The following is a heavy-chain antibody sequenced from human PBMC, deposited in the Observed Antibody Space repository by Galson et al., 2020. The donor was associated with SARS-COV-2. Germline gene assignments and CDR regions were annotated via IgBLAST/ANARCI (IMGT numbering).Heavy chain of an antibody. J-gene: IGHJ4*02. V-gene: IGHV4-39*07. CDR2: IYYSGST. Sequence: SETLSLTCTVSGGSISSSSYYWGWIRQPPGKGLEWIGSIYYSGSTYYNPSLKSRVTISVDTSKNQFSLKLSSVTAADTAVYYCARVLFERRFLEWLQYYFDYWGQGTLVTVSS. D-gene: IGHD3-3*01. CDR3: ARVLFERRFLEWLQYYFDY. CDR1: GGSISSSSYY.